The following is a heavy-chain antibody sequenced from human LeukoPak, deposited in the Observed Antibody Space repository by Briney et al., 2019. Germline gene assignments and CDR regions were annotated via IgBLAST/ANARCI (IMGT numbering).Heavy chain of an antibody. Sequence: QTGGSLRLSCAASGFTFSSYGMHWVRQAPGKGLEWVAVIWYGGSNKYYADSVKGRFTISRDNSKNTLYLQMNSLRAEDTAVYYCAKDTADDSSGYYDYWGQGTLVTVSS. CDR2: IWYGGSNK. V-gene: IGHV3-30*02. D-gene: IGHD3-22*01. J-gene: IGHJ4*02. CDR1: GFTFSSYG. CDR3: AKDTADDSSGYYDY.